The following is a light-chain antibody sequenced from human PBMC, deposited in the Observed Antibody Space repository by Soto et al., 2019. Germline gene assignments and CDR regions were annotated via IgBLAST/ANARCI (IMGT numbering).Light chain of an antibody. Sequence: EFALTQSPGTLSLSPEERATLSCRASQTVRNNYLAWYQQKPGQAPRLLIYDASNRATGIPDRFSGSGSGTDFTLTISRLEPEDFAVYYCQQYGSSGTFGQGTKVDIK. CDR2: DAS. CDR3: QQYGSSGT. V-gene: IGKV3-20*01. J-gene: IGKJ1*01. CDR1: QTVRNNY.